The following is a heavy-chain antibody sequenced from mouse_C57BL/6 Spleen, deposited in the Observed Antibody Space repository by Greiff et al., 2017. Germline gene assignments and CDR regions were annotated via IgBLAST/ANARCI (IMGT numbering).Heavy chain of an antibody. CDR1: GYTFTDYY. J-gene: IGHJ4*01. Sequence: EVQLQQSGPELVKPGASVKISCKASGYTFTDYYMNWVKQSHGKSLEWIGDINPNNGGTSYNQKFKGKATLTVDKSSSTAYMELRSLTSEDSAVYYCAARWDEGYAMNYWGQGTSVTGSS. CDR3: AARWDEGYAMNY. D-gene: IGHD4-1*01. V-gene: IGHV1-26*01. CDR2: INPNNGGT.